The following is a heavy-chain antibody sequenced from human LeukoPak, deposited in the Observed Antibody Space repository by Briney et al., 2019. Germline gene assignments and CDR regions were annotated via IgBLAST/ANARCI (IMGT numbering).Heavy chain of an antibody. D-gene: IGHD3-22*01. Sequence: PGGSLRLSCAASGFTFSSYGMHWVRQAPGKGLEWVAFIRYDGSNKYYADSVKGRFTISRDNSKNTLYLQMNSLRAGDTAVYYCAKGSHYYDSSGYYRTNYFDYWGQGTLVTVSS. CDR1: GFTFSSYG. V-gene: IGHV3-30*02. J-gene: IGHJ4*02. CDR2: IRYDGSNK. CDR3: AKGSHYYDSSGYYRTNYFDY.